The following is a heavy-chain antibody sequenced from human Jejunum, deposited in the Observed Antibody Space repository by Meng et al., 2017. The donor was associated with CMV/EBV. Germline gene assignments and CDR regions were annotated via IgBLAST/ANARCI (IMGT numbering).Heavy chain of an antibody. J-gene: IGHJ5*02. V-gene: IGHV3-21*01. Sequence: EVQLGEAGGGLVKPGGSLRLSCIGSGFTFSSYNMNWVRQAPGKGLEWVSSISSSSRYINYADSVKGRFTISRDNAKNSLYLQMNSLRVEDTAIYYCARDIDHWGQGTLVTVSS. CDR2: ISSSSRYI. CDR1: GFTFSSYN. CDR3: ARDIDH.